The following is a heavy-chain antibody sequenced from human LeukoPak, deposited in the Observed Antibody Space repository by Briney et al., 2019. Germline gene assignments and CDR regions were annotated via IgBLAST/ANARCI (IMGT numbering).Heavy chain of an antibody. V-gene: IGHV4-59*01. CDR3: ARVSRDSSGWYLAFDI. J-gene: IGHJ3*02. Sequence: SETLSLTCTVSGGSISSYYRSWIRQPPGKGLEWIGYIYYSGSTNYNPSLKSRVTISVDTSKNQFSLKLSSVTAADTAVYYCARVSRDSSGWYLAFDIWGQGTMVTVSS. CDR2: IYYSGST. D-gene: IGHD6-19*01. CDR1: GGSISSYY.